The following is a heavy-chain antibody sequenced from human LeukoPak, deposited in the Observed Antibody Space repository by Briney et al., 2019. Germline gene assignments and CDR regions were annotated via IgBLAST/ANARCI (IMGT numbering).Heavy chain of an antibody. V-gene: IGHV1-69*13. D-gene: IGHD2-2*01. J-gene: IGHJ4*02. CDR3: ARDLVEGSTSFLYFDY. CDR1: GGTFGSYA. CDR2: IIPIFGTA. Sequence: ASVKVSCKASGGTFGSYAISWVRQAPGQGLEWMGGIIPIFGTANYAQEFQGRVTITADESTSTAYMELSSLRSEDTAVYYCARDLVEGSTSFLYFDYWGQGTLVTVSS.